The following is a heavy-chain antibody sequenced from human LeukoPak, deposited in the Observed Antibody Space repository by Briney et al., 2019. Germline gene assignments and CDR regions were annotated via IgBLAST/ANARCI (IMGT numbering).Heavy chain of an antibody. V-gene: IGHV4-39*01. CDR2: IYYSGTT. D-gene: IGHD6-19*01. CDR1: GGSISSTHYY. J-gene: IGHJ4*02. Sequence: SETLSLTCTVSGGSISSTHYYWAWTRQAPGKGLEWIGTIYYSGTTYFNPSLKRRVAMSVDTSNNQISLKLSSVTAADTAVYHCATRGVWLAFDYWGQGSLVTVSS. CDR3: ATRGVWLAFDY.